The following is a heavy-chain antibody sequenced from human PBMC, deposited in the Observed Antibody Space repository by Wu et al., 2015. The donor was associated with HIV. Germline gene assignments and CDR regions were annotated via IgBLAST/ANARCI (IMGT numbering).Heavy chain of an antibody. D-gene: IGHD2-8*01. CDR3: ARGGHCTQGVCYHLEY. CDR2: VSAWDGRT. V-gene: IGHV1-18*01. CDR1: GYLFTHYG. J-gene: IGHJ4*02. Sequence: QVQLVQSGDEVKKPGASVEVSCKASGYLFTHYGVTWVRLAPGQRLEWVGWVSAWDGRTNYAQNLQGRVTMTTDSSTNTAYMELKSLTSDDTAVYFCARGGHCTQGVCYHLEYWGQGTLVTVSS.